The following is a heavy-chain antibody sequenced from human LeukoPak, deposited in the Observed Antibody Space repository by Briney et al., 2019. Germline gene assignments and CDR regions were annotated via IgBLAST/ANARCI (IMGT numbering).Heavy chain of an antibody. CDR2: LNASESTP. V-gene: IGHV4-4*07. J-gene: IGHJ3*01. CDR1: GAYISNHY. CDR3: ASLSSGAGFDV. D-gene: IGHD3-22*01. Sequence: PSETLSLTCAVSGAYISNHYWTWVRQPAAQGLEWIGRLNASESTPIYNPSLKSRVTMSIDTSKDQFSLTLTSVTAADSAVYFCASLSSGAGFDVWGQGTVVTVSS.